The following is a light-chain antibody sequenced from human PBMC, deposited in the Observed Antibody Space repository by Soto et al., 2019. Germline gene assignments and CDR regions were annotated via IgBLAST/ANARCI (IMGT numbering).Light chain of an antibody. V-gene: IGKV3D-15*01. Sequence: PETLSVSPGDRATLCFAAIQSVRTKLAWYQQKPGQAPRLLIYGASSRATGIPARFSGSGSGTEVTLTISSLQSEDSGLYRCPQYNTWREAITFGQGNRVGIK. J-gene: IGKJ5*01. CDR3: PQYNTWREAIT. CDR1: QSVRTK. CDR2: GAS.